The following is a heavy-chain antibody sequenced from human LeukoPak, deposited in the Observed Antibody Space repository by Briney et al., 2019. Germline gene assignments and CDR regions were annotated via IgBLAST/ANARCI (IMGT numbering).Heavy chain of an antibody. J-gene: IGHJ6*02. CDR3: ATDIVVVPGIAYNHHGMDV. CDR2: ISPYNGNT. Sequence: ASVKVSCKASGYSFTGHGISWVRQATGQGLEGMGWISPYNGNTDYAQKFQDRATMTTDTSTTTAYMDLRSLRSADTALYSCATDIVVVPGIAYNHHGMDVWGQGTTVTVSS. D-gene: IGHD2-2*01. CDR1: GYSFTGHG. V-gene: IGHV1-18*01.